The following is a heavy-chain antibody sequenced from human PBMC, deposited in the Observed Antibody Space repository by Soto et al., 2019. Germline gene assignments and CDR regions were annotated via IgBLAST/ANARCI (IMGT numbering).Heavy chain of an antibody. Sequence: PGGSLRLSCAASGFTFTYHYMDWVRQAPGEGLEWVGRARNKVNGYIIAYAASVKGRFIISRDDSKNSLYLQMNSLKTEDTAVYFCARLMGTSFDLWGQGTLVTVSS. CDR1: GFTFTYHY. D-gene: IGHD2-8*01. CDR3: ARLMGTSFDL. J-gene: IGHJ4*02. CDR2: ARNKVNGYII. V-gene: IGHV3-72*01.